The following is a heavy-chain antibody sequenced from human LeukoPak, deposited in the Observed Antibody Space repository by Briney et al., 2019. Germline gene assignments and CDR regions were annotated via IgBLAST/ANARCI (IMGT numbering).Heavy chain of an antibody. CDR2: IYTDGSSA. D-gene: IGHD4-17*01. CDR1: GFTFNSYW. J-gene: IGHJ4*02. Sequence: GGSLRLSCAASGFTFNSYWMRWVRQAPGEGLVWLSRIYTDGSSANYADSVKGRFTVSRDNANNTLYLQMNSLRAEDTAVYYCRGSLGDYDYWGQGTLVTVSS. V-gene: IGHV3-74*01. CDR3: RGSLGDYDY.